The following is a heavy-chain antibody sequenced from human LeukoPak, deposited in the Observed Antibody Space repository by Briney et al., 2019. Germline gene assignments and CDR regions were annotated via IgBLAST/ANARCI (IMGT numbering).Heavy chain of an antibody. Sequence: QPGGSLRLSCAASGFTFSSYEMNWVRQAPGKGLEWVSTISGGGDNTYYADSVKGRFTISRDNSKNTLYLQMNSLRVDDTAIYYCAKAPDFDVWSGLATSFDYWGQGTLVTVSS. D-gene: IGHD3-3*01. CDR3: AKAPDFDVWSGLATSFDY. V-gene: IGHV3-23*01. CDR2: ISGGGDNT. J-gene: IGHJ4*02. CDR1: GFTFSSYE.